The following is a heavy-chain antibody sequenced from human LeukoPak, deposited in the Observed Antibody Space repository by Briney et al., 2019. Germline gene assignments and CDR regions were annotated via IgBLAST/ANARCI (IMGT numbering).Heavy chain of an antibody. CDR3: ARHRGYYGSGSYYRRTIFDY. CDR1: GGSFSGYY. D-gene: IGHD3-10*01. CDR2: INHSGST. Sequence: PSETLSLTCAVYGGSFSGYYWSWIRQPPGKGLEWIGEINHSGSTNYNPSLKSRVTISVDTSKNQFSLKLSSVTAADTAVYYCARHRGYYGSGSYYRRTIFDYWGQGTLVTVSS. J-gene: IGHJ4*02. V-gene: IGHV4-34*01.